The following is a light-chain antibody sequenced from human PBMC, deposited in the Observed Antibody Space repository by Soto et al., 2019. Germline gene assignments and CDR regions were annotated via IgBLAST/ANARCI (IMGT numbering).Light chain of an antibody. CDR3: CSLAAGTTWV. J-gene: IGLJ3*02. V-gene: IGLV2-23*01. CDR2: EDS. Sequence: QSALTQPASVSGSPGQSITISCTGTSSDVGSYNRVTWYQQYPGEAPKLIIYEDSERPSGVPNRFSGSKSGNTASLTISGLQTEDEADYYCCSLAAGTTWVFGGGTKVTVL. CDR1: SSDVGSYNR.